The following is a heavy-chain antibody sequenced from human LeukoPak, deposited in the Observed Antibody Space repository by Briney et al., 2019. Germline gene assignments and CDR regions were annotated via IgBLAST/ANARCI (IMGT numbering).Heavy chain of an antibody. CDR3: ARVRSGGLDY. D-gene: IGHD1-26*01. Sequence: PGGSLRLSCAASGFTFSDHYMDWVRQAPGKGLEWVGRTTNKANSFSTQYAASVKDRFTISRDDSKNSPYLQMNSLKTEDTAVYYCARVRSGGLDYWGQGTLVTVSS. V-gene: IGHV3-72*01. J-gene: IGHJ4*02. CDR2: TTNKANSFST. CDR1: GFTFSDHY.